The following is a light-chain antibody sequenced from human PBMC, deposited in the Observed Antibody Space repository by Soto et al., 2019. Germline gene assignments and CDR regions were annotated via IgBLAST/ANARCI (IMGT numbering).Light chain of an antibody. J-gene: IGLJ1*01. Sequence: QSVLTQPASVSGSPGQAITISCTGTSSDVGALNYVSWYQQHPGKAPKLMIYDVSYRPSGVSNRFSGSKSGNTASLTISGLQAEDEADYYCCSYTTSSTLYVFGTGTKLTVL. CDR1: SSDVGALNY. V-gene: IGLV2-14*03. CDR3: CSYTTSSTLYV. CDR2: DVS.